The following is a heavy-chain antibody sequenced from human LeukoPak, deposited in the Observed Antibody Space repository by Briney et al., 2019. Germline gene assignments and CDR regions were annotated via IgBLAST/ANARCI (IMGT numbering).Heavy chain of an antibody. V-gene: IGHV3-48*03. CDR3: ARRGYYDSSGYDY. CDR2: ISSSGSTI. D-gene: IGHD3-22*01. J-gene: IGHJ4*02. CDR1: GFTFSSYE. Sequence: RTGGSLRLSCAASGFTFSSYEMNWVRQAPGKGLEWVSYISSSGSTIYYADSVKGRFTISRDNAKNSLYMQINSLRAEDTAIYYCARRGYYDSSGYDYWGQGTPVTVSS.